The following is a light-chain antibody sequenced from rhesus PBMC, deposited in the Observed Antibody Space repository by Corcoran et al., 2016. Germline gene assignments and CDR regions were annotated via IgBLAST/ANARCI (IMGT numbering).Light chain of an antibody. CDR2: QAS. Sequence: DIVLTQSPASLAVSPGQRATITCRASESVSFFGKNLIHWYPPKPGQPPNHLIYQASNKDTGVPARVSGRWAGADVTLTINPVEADDSADYYCLQSKNSPPYSFCQGTKVEIK. J-gene: IGKJ2*01. CDR1: ESVSFFGKNL. CDR3: LQSKNSPPYS. V-gene: IGKV7-13*01.